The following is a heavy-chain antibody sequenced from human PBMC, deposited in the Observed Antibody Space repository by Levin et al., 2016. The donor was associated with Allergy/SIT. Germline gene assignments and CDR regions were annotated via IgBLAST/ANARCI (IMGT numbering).Heavy chain of an antibody. CDR1: GFTFNTYA. V-gene: IGHV3-30*18. D-gene: IGHD7-27*01. CDR3: AKDALGTDYYYYYMDV. CDR2: ISYDGSNK. Sequence: GESLKISCAASGFTFNTYAMSWVRQAPGKGLEWVAVISYDGSNKYYADSVKGRFTISRDNSKNTLYLQMNSLRAEDTAVYYCAKDALGTDYYYYYMDVWGKGTTVTVSS. J-gene: IGHJ6*03.